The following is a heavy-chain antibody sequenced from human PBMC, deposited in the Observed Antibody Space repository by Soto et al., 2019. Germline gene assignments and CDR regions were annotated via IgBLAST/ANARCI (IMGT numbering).Heavy chain of an antibody. Sequence: SETLSLTCAVYGGSFSGYYWSWIRQPPGKGLEWIGEINHSGSTNYSPSLKSRVTISVDTSKNQFSLKLSSVTAADTAVYYCARARRRAAILLWGQGTLVTVSS. V-gene: IGHV4-34*01. CDR1: GGSFSGYY. D-gene: IGHD5-12*01. J-gene: IGHJ4*02. CDR3: ARARRRAAILL. CDR2: INHSGST.